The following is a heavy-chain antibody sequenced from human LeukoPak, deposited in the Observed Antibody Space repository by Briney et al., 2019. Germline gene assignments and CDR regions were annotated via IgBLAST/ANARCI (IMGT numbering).Heavy chain of an antibody. V-gene: IGHV4-30-2*01. CDR2: IYHSGST. CDR1: GGSISSGGYS. Sequence: SETLSLTCAVSGGSISSGGYSWSWIRQPPGTGLEWIGYIYHSGSTYYNPSLKSRVTISVDRSKNQFSLKLSSVTAADSAVYYCARGRRGYCSGGSCLNWFDPWGQGTLVTVSS. J-gene: IGHJ5*02. D-gene: IGHD2-15*01. CDR3: ARGRRGYCSGGSCLNWFDP.